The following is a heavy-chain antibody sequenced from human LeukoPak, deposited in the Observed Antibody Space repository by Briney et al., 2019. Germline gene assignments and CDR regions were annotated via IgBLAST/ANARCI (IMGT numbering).Heavy chain of an antibody. CDR3: ARGAPGYCSRTTCPLDY. V-gene: IGHV4-38-2*01. CDR2: IYHSGST. Sequence: SETLSLTCDVSGYSISSGYYWGWIRPPPGKGLEWIGSIYHSGSTYYKPSLKSRVTISVDTSKNQFSLKLSSVTAADTALYYCARGAPGYCSRTTCPLDYWGQGTLVTVSS. D-gene: IGHD2-2*01. J-gene: IGHJ4*02. CDR1: GYSISSGYY.